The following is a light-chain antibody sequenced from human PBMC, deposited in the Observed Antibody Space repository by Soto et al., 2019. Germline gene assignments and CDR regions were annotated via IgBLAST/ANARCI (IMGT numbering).Light chain of an antibody. Sequence: EIVLTQSPATLSLSPGERATLSCRASQSISSSSLGWFQQKPGQAPRLLIYGASSRATGIPARFRGSGSGTDFSLTISSLEPEDFAVYYCQHYGSSPRTFGQGTKVEIK. V-gene: IGKV3-20*01. J-gene: IGKJ1*01. CDR3: QHYGSSPRT. CDR1: QSISSSS. CDR2: GAS.